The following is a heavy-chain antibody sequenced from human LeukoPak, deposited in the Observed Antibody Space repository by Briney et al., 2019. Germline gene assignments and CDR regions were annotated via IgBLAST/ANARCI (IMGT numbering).Heavy chain of an antibody. CDR1: GFTFDDYG. J-gene: IGHJ4*02. V-gene: IGHV3-20*04. CDR3: ARAPHSGRLDY. D-gene: IGHD1-26*01. Sequence: GGSLRLSCAASGFTFDDYGMSWVRQAPGKGLEWVSGINWNGGSTGYADSVKGQFTISRDNAKNSLYLQMNSLRAEDTALYYCARAPHSGRLDYWGQGTLVTVSS. CDR2: INWNGGST.